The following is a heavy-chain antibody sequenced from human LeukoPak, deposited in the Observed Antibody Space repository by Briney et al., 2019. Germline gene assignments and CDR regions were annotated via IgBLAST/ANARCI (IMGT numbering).Heavy chain of an antibody. Sequence: GGSLRLSCAASGFTFSSYSMSWVRQAPGKGLEWVGFIRSKAYGGTTEYAASVKGRFTISRDDSKSIAYLQMNSLKTEDTAVYYCTSQLLWFGELIVDYWGQGTLVTVSS. V-gene: IGHV3-49*04. CDR1: GFTFSSYS. CDR3: TSQLLWFGELIVDY. CDR2: IRSKAYGGTT. J-gene: IGHJ4*02. D-gene: IGHD3-10*01.